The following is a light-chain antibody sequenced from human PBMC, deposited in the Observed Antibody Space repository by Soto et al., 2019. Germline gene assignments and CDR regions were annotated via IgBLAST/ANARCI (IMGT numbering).Light chain of an antibody. J-gene: IGKJ4*01. CDR1: QSVSSY. V-gene: IGKV3-11*01. Sequence: EVVLTQSPATLSLSPGDRATLSCRASQSVSSYLAWYQQKPGQAPSLLIYDASNRATGIPARFSGSGSGTDFTLTISRLEPEDFAVYYCQQRSDWPLTFGGGTKVDI. CDR2: DAS. CDR3: QQRSDWPLT.